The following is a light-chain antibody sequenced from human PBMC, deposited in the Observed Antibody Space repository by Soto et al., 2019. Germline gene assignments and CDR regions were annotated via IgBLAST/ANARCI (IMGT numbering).Light chain of an antibody. J-gene: IGKJ5*01. V-gene: IGKV3-15*01. CDR3: QHYDNWPIT. CDR1: QSVGSN. CDR2: GAS. Sequence: EIVMTQSTATRSVSPGERATLSCRASQSVGSNLAWYQQKPGQAPRLLIYGASTRATGFPARFSGSRSGTEFTLTISSLQSEDFAIYYCQHYDNWPITFGQGTRLEIK.